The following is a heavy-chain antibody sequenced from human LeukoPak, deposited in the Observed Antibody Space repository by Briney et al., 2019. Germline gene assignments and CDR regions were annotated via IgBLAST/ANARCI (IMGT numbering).Heavy chain of an antibody. D-gene: IGHD3-3*01. CDR3: ARDRVTIFGVEDNWFDP. Sequence: GASVKVSCKASGYTFTSYGISWVRQAPGQGLEWMGWISAYYGNTNYAQKLQGRVTMTTDTSTSTAYMELRSLRSDDTAVYYCARDRVTIFGVEDNWFDPWGQGTLVTVSS. J-gene: IGHJ5*02. V-gene: IGHV1-18*01. CDR2: ISAYYGNT. CDR1: GYTFTSYG.